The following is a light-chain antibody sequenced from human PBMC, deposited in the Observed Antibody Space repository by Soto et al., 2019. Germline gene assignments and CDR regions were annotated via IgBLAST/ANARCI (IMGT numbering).Light chain of an antibody. CDR1: SSNIETNT. Sequence: QLVLTQPPSASGTPGQRVTISCSGSSSNIETNTVNWYQQLPGTAPKLLIYSNDERPSGVPDRFSGSKSGTSASLAISGLQSDDEANYYCAVWDDSLNGHWVFGGGTKLTVL. CDR3: AVWDDSLNGHWV. V-gene: IGLV1-44*01. J-gene: IGLJ3*02. CDR2: SND.